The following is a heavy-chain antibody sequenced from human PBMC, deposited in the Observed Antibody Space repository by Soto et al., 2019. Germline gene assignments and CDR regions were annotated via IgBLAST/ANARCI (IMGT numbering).Heavy chain of an antibody. CDR1: GFTFNTYA. Sequence: GGSLRLSCAASGFTFNTYAMSWVRQAPGKGLEWVSAISGSGGSTYYPDSVKGRFSITRENSKNTLYLQMSSLRAEDTALYYCATRMYSTSWYYFVSWGQGTLVTVSS. D-gene: IGHD6-13*01. CDR3: ATRMYSTSWYYFVS. J-gene: IGHJ4*02. V-gene: IGHV3-23*01. CDR2: ISGSGGST.